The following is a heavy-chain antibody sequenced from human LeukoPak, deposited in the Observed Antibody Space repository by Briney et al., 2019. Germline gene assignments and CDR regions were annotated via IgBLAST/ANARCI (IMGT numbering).Heavy chain of an antibody. D-gene: IGHD3-10*01. CDR1: RFTFSSYA. J-gene: IGHJ4*02. CDR2: ISYDGSEK. V-gene: IGHV3-30-3*01. CDR3: ARNKELSWFGELDY. Sequence: GGSLRLSCAASRFTFSSYAMHWVRQAPGKGLEWVAVISYDGSEKYYADSVKGRFTISRDNSKSTLYLQMSSLATEDTAVYYCARNKELSWFGELDYWGQGSLVTVSS.